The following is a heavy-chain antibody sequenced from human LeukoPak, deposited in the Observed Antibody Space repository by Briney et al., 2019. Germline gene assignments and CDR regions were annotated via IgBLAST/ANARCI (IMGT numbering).Heavy chain of an antibody. CDR2: ISISSGII. CDR1: GFTFSSYG. Sequence: QPGGTLRLSCAASGFTFSSYGMSWVRQAPGKGLEWVSYISISSGIIYYADSVKGRFTISRDNSKNTVYLQMNSLRAEDTAVYYCAKDGGTRDYVWGSYRANYMDVWGKGTTVTISS. J-gene: IGHJ6*03. V-gene: IGHV3-23*01. D-gene: IGHD3-16*02. CDR3: AKDGGTRDYVWGSYRANYMDV.